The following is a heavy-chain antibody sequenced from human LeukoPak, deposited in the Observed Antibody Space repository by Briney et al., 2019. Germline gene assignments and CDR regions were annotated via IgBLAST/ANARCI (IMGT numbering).Heavy chain of an antibody. CDR2: IYYSGST. J-gene: IGHJ3*02. V-gene: IGHV4-39*07. CDR3: ARDLGVGYYDSSDDAFDI. CDR1: GGSISSSSYY. D-gene: IGHD3-22*01. Sequence: KPSETLSLTCTVSGGSISSSSYYWGWIRQPPGKGLEWIGSIYYSGSTYYNPSLKSRVTISVDTSKNQFSLKLSSVTAADTAVYYCARDLGVGYYDSSDDAFDIWGQGTMVTVSS.